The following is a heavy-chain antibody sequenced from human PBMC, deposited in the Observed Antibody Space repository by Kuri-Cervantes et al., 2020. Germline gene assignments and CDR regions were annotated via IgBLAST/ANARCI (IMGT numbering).Heavy chain of an antibody. CDR3: ARAPIQLGPKRLDY. CDR1: GYSFTNYG. V-gene: IGHV1-18*01. D-gene: IGHD5-18*01. J-gene: IGHJ4*02. Sequence: ASVKVSCKASGYSFTNYGVSWVRQAPGQGLEWLGWISPSNGDTNYAQKFQGRVTITRDTSASTAYMELSSLRSEDTAVYYCARAPIQLGPKRLDYWGQGTLVTVSS. CDR2: ISPSNGDT.